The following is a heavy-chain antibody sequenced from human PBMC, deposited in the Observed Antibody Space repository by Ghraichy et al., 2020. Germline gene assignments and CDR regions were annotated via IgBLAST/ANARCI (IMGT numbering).Heavy chain of an antibody. D-gene: IGHD1-26*01. CDR2: ARWDGSGT. CDR3: ARDSGSYPAYLLDY. Sequence: GGSLRLSCAASGFTFDDHAMHWVRQAPGKGLEWVSLARWDGSGTHYADSVKGRFTISRDNSKKSLYLQMNSLTTEDTAWYYCARDSGSYPAYLLDYWDQGTLVVVSS. J-gene: IGHJ4*02. CDR1: GFTFDDHA. V-gene: IGHV3-43*01.